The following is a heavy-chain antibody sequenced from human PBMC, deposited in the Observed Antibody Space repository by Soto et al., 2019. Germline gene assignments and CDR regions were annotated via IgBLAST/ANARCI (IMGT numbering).Heavy chain of an antibody. CDR3: ARAIVLGAAAAWCFDP. Sequence: QVQLVESGGGVVQPGRSLRLSCAASGFTFSSYAMHWVRQAPGKGLEWVAVISYDGSNKYYADSVKGRFTISRDNSKNTLYLQMNSLRAEDTSVYYCARAIVLGAAAAWCFDPWGQGTLVTVSS. V-gene: IGHV3-30-3*01. CDR1: GFTFSSYA. D-gene: IGHD6-13*01. J-gene: IGHJ5*02. CDR2: ISYDGSNK.